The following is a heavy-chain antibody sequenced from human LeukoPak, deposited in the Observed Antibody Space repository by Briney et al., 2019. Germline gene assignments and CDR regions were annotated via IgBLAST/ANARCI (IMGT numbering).Heavy chain of an antibody. CDR3: ARDEGDWYSVWYSQH. Sequence: SETLSLTCSVSGYSISSGYYWVWIRPPPGKGLEWIGSIYHSGSTYYNPSLKSRVTISIDTSKNQFSLKLSSVTAADTAVYYCARDEGDWYSVWYSQHWGQGTLVTVSS. D-gene: IGHD6-19*01. CDR2: IYHSGST. J-gene: IGHJ1*01. V-gene: IGHV4-38-2*02. CDR1: GYSISSGYY.